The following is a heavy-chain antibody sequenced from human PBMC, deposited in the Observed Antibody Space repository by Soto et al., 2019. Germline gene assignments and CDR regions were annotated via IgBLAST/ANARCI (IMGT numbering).Heavy chain of an antibody. CDR2: IYSTENT. D-gene: IGHD2-2*03. CDR1: GGSVSSNSYS. CDR3: ARLNGYSVSTSCHGYYGMDV. V-gene: IGHV4-39*01. J-gene: IGHJ6*02. Sequence: SETLSLTCTVSGGSVSSNSYSWGWIRQSPGKGLEWIGTIYSTENTNYHPSLLSRVTISVDTSMNEFSLRLSSVTAADTAVYYCARLNGYSVSTSCHGYYGMDVWGQGTTVTV.